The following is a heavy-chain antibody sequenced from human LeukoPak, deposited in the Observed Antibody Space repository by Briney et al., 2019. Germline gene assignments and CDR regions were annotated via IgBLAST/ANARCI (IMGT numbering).Heavy chain of an antibody. CDR3: ARERLSIAHY. D-gene: IGHD6-6*01. CDR2: ISYDGSNK. CDR1: RFRFGYYS. Sequence: GGSLRLSCTASRFRFGYYSMNWVRQAPGKGLEWVAVISYDGSNKYYADSVKGRFTISRDNSKNSLYLQMNSLRAEDTAVYYCARERLSIAHYWGQGTLVTVSS. V-gene: IGHV3-30-3*01. J-gene: IGHJ4*02.